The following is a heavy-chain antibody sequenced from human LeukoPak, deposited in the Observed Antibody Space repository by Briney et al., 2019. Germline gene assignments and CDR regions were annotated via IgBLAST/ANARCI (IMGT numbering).Heavy chain of an antibody. Sequence: QTGGSLRLSCAASGFTFDDYAMHWVRQAPGKGLEWVSGISWNSGSIGYADSVKGRFTISRDNAKNSLYLQMNSLRAEDMALYYCARDKRGSSSSQALDYWGQGTLVTVSS. D-gene: IGHD6-6*01. V-gene: IGHV3-9*03. CDR1: GFTFDDYA. J-gene: IGHJ4*02. CDR2: ISWNSGSI. CDR3: ARDKRGSSSSQALDY.